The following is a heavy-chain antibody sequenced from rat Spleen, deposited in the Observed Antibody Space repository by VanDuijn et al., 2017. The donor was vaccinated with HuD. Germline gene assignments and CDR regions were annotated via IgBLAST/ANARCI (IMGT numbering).Heavy chain of an antibody. CDR2: ISNGGGKT. V-gene: IGHV5S23*01. D-gene: IGHD4-4*01. Sequence: EVQLVESGGGLVQPGRSLKLSCAASGFTFSDYNMAWVRQAPKKGLEWVASISNGGGKTYYRDSVQGRFTISRDNAKSNLYLQMDSLTSEDTATYYCARHGWGYGVMDAWGQGVMVTVSS. J-gene: IGHJ2*01. CDR1: GFTFSDYN. CDR3: ARHGWGYGVMDA.